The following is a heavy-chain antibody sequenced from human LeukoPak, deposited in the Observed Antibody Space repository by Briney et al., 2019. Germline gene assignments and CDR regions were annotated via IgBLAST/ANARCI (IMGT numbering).Heavy chain of an antibody. CDR1: GGSFSGYY. J-gene: IGHJ4*02. CDR2: INHSGST. Sequence: SETLSLTCAVYGGSFSGYYWSWIRQPPGKGLEWIGEINHSGSTNYNPSLKSRLTISVDTSKSQFSLELSSVTAADTAVYYCARAVYSSGWHPFDYWGQGTLVTVSS. V-gene: IGHV4-34*01. D-gene: IGHD6-19*01. CDR3: ARAVYSSGWHPFDY.